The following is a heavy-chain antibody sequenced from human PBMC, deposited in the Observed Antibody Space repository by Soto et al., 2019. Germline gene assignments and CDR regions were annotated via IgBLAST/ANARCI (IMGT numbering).Heavy chain of an antibody. V-gene: IGHV4-59*01. CDR2: IYYSGST. CDR1: GGSISSYY. CDR3: ARRYGTVFDY. D-gene: IGHD6-13*01. J-gene: IGHJ4*02. Sequence: QGQLQESGPGLVKPSETMSLTCTDYGGSISSYYWSWIRQPPGKGLECIGYIYYSGSTNYNPSLKSRVTISVDTSKNQFSLKLSSATAADTAVYYCARRYGTVFDYWGQGTLVTVSS.